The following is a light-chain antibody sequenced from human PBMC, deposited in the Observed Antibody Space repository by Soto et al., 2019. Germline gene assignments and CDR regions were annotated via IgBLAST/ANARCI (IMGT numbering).Light chain of an antibody. V-gene: IGLV2-11*01. CDR3: CSYVGSYASYV. J-gene: IGLJ1*01. CDR2: DVT. CDR1: SSDVGGYNF. Sequence: QSVLTQPRSVSGSPGQSVTISCTGTSSDVGGYNFVSWYQQHPGKAPKFMIYDVTKRPSGVPDRFSCSKSGNTASLTISGLQAEDEADYYFCSYVGSYASYVFGTGTKLTVL.